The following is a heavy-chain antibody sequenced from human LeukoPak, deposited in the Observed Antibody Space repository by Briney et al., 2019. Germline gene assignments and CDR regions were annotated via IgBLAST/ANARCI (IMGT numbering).Heavy chain of an antibody. Sequence: PSETLSLTCTVSGASISSYYWSWIRQPPGKGLEWIGYIFHSGSTNYNPSLKSRVTISVDTSKNQLSLKLSSVTAADTAVYYCAKGDSYYDFCLDVWGQGTTVTVSS. CDR3: AKGDSYYDFCLDV. CDR1: GASISSYY. V-gene: IGHV4-59*01. CDR2: IFHSGST. D-gene: IGHD3-3*01. J-gene: IGHJ6*02.